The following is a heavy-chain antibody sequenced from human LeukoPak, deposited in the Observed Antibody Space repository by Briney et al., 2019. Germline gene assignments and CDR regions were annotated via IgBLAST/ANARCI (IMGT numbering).Heavy chain of an antibody. V-gene: IGHV1-46*01. Sequence: ASVKVSCKASGYTFSSHGISWVRRAPGQGLEWMGIINPSGGSTSYAQKFQGRVTMTRDTSTSTVYMELSSLRSEDTAVYYCARAGRITMIKSPFDYWGQGTLVTVSS. D-gene: IGHD3-22*01. CDR2: INPSGGST. CDR1: GYTFSSHG. CDR3: ARAGRITMIKSPFDY. J-gene: IGHJ4*02.